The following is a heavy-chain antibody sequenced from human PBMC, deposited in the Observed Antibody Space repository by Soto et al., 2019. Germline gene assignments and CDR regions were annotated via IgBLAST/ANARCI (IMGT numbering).Heavy chain of an antibody. CDR1: GYTFTSYG. CDR2: ISAYNGNT. D-gene: IGHD6-19*01. V-gene: IGHV1-18*01. J-gene: IGHJ6*02. Sequence: QVQLVQSGAEVKKPGASVKVSCKASGYTFTSYGISWVRQAPGQGLEWMGWISAYNGNTNYAQKLQGRVTMTTDTSTSTDDMELRSLRSDDTAVYYCARGGGYTAGTSPYYYYGMDVWGQGTTVTVSS. CDR3: ARGGGYTAGTSPYYYYGMDV.